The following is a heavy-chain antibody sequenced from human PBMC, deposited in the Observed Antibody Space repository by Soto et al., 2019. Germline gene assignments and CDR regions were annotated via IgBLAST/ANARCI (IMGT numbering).Heavy chain of an antibody. CDR1: GGAISGYY. CDR3: ARPFTRYDTGHACDI. Sequence: QVQLQMSGPGLVKPSETLSLTCTVSGGAISGYYWSWIRQSPGKGLEWIGFIYYSGTTNYNPSLKSRVTISVDSSKNPFSLKLSSVTAADAAVYYCARPFTRYDTGHACDIWGQGTMVTVSS. CDR2: IYYSGTT. D-gene: IGHD3-9*01. V-gene: IGHV4-59*01. J-gene: IGHJ3*02.